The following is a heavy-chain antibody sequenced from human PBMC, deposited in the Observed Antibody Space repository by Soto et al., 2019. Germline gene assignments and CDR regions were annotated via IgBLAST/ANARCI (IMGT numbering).Heavy chain of an antibody. CDR1: GDTFTDYY. D-gene: IGHD2-21*02. J-gene: IGHJ4*02. CDR2: VNPIGGHT. Sequence: QVQLMQSGAEVKKPGASVKVSCKASGDTFTDYYIHWVRQAPGQGLEWMGTVNPIGGHTTYAQHFLGRVTMTRDTSTSTLYMELTSLKSDDTAIYYCARGGHVVVVTAALDYWGQGTLVTVSS. V-gene: IGHV1-46*01. CDR3: ARGGHVVVVTAALDY.